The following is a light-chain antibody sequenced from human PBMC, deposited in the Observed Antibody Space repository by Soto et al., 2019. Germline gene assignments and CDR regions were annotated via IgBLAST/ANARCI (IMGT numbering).Light chain of an antibody. CDR1: QSLLYSDGDTY. CDR2: KVS. V-gene: IGKV2-30*01. CDR3: LQATHWPWT. J-gene: IGKJ1*01. Sequence: VVMTQSPLSLSVTLGQSASISCRSTQSLLYSDGDTYLNWYHQRPGQSPRRLIHKVSKRDSGVPDRISGSGSGSDFTLEISRVEAEDVGTYYCLQATHWPWTFGQGTKVDI.